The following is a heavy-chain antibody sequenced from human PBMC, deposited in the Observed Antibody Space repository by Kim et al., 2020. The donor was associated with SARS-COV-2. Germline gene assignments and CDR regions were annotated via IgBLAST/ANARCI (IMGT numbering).Heavy chain of an antibody. J-gene: IGHJ5*02. Sequence: ASVKVSCKASGYTFTSYAMHWVRQAPGQRLEWMGWINAGNGNTKYSQKFQGRVTITRDTSASTAYMELSSLRSEDTAVYYCARTPIYNWNDVWFDPWGHGTLVTVSS. CDR1: GYTFTSYA. D-gene: IGHD1-1*01. V-gene: IGHV1-3*01. CDR2: INAGNGNT. CDR3: ARTPIYNWNDVWFDP.